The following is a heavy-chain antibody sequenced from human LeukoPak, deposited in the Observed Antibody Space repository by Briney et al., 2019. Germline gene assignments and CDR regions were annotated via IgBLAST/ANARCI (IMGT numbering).Heavy chain of an antibody. CDR3: ARDHCDDAACYPFDR. CDR2: VYIGGST. CDR1: GGSFDYYY. V-gene: IGHV4-4*07. J-gene: IGHJ4*02. D-gene: IGHD3-16*02. Sequence: SETLSLTCNVSGGSFDYYYWHWMRQPAGKGLGWIGRVYIGGSTNYNPSLKSHVSMSIDKSKKQFSLKLSSVTAADTAIYYCARDHCDDAACYPFDRWGRGILVTVSS.